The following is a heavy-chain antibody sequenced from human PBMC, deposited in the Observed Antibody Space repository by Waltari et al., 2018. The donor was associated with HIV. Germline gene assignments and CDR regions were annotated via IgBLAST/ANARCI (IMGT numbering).Heavy chain of an antibody. Sequence: EMQLVESGGGLEQPGGSLRLSCAASGFTFSSYSMNWVRQAPERGLEWVAYFSSSRNIIYYADSVKGRFTISRDNAKNSLYLQMDSLGAEDTAVYYCAREGGYDSSGYLRGFDLWGRGTLVTV. CDR3: AREGGYDSSGYLRGFDL. CDR1: GFTFSSYS. J-gene: IGHJ2*01. D-gene: IGHD3-22*01. V-gene: IGHV3-48*04. CDR2: FSSSRNII.